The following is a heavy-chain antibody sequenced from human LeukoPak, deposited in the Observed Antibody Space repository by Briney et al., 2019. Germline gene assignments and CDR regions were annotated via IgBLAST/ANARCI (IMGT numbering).Heavy chain of an antibody. CDR1: GVSISHYY. J-gene: IGHJ4*02. CDR2: IDTSGST. Sequence: SETLSLTCTVSGVSISHYYWTWIRQPAGGGLEWIGRIDTSGSTNYNPSLKSRVTMSSDTSNNQFSLNLMSVDAADTAVYYCARGQWQIDYWGRGILVTVSP. CDR3: ARGQWQIDY. D-gene: IGHD6-19*01. V-gene: IGHV4-4*07.